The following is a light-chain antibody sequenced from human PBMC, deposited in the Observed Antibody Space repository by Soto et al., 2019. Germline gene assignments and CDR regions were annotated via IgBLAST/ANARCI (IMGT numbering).Light chain of an antibody. Sequence: EIVLTQSPATLSSSPGERATLSCRASQNVSSNLAWYQQKPGQAPRLLIYGASTRATGMPARFSGSGSGTEFTLTISSLQSEDFAVYYCQQYNNWPPWTFCQGTKVDIK. V-gene: IGKV3-15*01. CDR2: GAS. CDR3: QQYNNWPPWT. J-gene: IGKJ1*01. CDR1: QNVSSN.